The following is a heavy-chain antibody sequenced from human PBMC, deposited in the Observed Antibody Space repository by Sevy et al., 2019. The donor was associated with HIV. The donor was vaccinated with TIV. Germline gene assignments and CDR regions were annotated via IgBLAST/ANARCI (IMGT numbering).Heavy chain of an antibody. V-gene: IGHV3-48*03. CDR3: AREDGSRQYFQY. CDR2: ISNSGSII. D-gene: IGHD6-13*01. Sequence: GGSLSLSCVISGFTFSSYEMNWVRQAPGKGLEWVSHISNSGSIIYYEDSVKGRFTISRDNAKNSLYLQMNSLRAEDTAVYYCAREDGSRQYFQYWGQGTLVTVSS. CDR1: GFTFSSYE. J-gene: IGHJ1*01.